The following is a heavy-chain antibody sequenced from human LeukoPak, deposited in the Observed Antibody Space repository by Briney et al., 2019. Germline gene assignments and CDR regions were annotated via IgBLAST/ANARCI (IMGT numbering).Heavy chain of an antibody. CDR1: IDSTRGNY. V-gene: IGHV4-4*02. CDR2: VHRSGRT. D-gene: IGHD2-8*02. J-gene: IGHJ4*02. CDR3: ATEILGAPTPGAY. Sequence: AETLCLTCAVSIDSTRGNYWSWVHQSSGKGLEWIGEVHRSGRTNYMPSLKSRVTISIDNSKDQISLDLASVTAADTAVYYCATEILGAPTPGAYWGQGTLVTVSS.